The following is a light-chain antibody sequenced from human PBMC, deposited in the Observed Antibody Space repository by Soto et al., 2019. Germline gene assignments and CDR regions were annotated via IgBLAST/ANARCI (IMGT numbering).Light chain of an antibody. Sequence: QSALTQPPSASGSPGQSVTISCTGTSSDVGAYIFVSWYQQHPGKAPKLMVYDVNRRPPGVPDRFFGSKSGNTASLTVSGLQAEDEADYYCVSFAGGTDVFGNGTRSPS. CDR2: DVN. V-gene: IGLV2-8*01. CDR1: SSDVGAYIF. CDR3: VSFAGGTDV. J-gene: IGLJ1*01.